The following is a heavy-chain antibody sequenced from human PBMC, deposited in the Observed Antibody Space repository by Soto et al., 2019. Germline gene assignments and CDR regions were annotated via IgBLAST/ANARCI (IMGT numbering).Heavy chain of an antibody. D-gene: IGHD3-10*01. V-gene: IGHV3-48*01. Sequence: PGGSLRLSCAASGFTFSSYSMNWVHQAPGKGLEWVSYISSSSSTIYYADSVKGRFTISRDNAKNSLYLQMNSLRAEDTAVYYCAREVVLWFGETPGWGQGTLVTVSS. CDR2: ISSSSSTI. CDR3: AREVVLWFGETPG. CDR1: GFTFSSYS. J-gene: IGHJ4*02.